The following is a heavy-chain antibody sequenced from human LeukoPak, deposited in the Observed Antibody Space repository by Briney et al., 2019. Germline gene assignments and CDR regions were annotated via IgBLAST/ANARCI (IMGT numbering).Heavy chain of an antibody. D-gene: IGHD3-10*01. CDR2: IDTDGGTT. V-gene: IGHV3-74*01. J-gene: IGHJ4*02. Sequence: PGGSLRLSCAASGYTFSSYWMHWVRQAPGKGLVWVSRIDTDGGTTNYADSVSGRFTIYRDNVQNTLYLQMNSLRAEDTAVYYCARDTWFGEFRGLDYWGQGTLVTVSS. CDR3: ARDTWFGEFRGLDY. CDR1: GYTFSSYW.